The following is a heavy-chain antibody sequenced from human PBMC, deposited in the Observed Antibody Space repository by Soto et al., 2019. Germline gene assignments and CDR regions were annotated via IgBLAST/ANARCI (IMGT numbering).Heavy chain of an antibody. CDR2: ISSSSSYI. V-gene: IGHV3-21*01. CDR1: GFTFSSYS. Sequence: GGSLRLSCAASGFTFSSYSINWVRQAPGKGLEWVSSISSSSSYIYYADSVKGRFTISRDNAKNSLYLQMNSLRAEDTAVYYCAREGSSWEKNWFDPWGQGTLVTVSS. CDR3: AREGSSWEKNWFDP. J-gene: IGHJ5*02. D-gene: IGHD6-13*01.